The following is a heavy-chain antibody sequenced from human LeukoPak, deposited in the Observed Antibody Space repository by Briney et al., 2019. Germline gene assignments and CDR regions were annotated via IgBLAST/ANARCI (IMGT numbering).Heavy chain of an antibody. CDR1: GGTLSSYA. V-gene: IGHV1-69*13. Sequence: ASVKVSWKASGGTLSSYAISWVRQAPGQGLEWMGGIIPIFGTANYAQKFQGRVTITADESTSTAYMELSSLRSEDTAVYYCARCPDYDYVWGSYRFGVGSGAFDIWGQGTMVTVSS. D-gene: IGHD3-16*02. CDR3: ARCPDYDYVWGSYRFGVGSGAFDI. J-gene: IGHJ3*02. CDR2: IIPIFGTA.